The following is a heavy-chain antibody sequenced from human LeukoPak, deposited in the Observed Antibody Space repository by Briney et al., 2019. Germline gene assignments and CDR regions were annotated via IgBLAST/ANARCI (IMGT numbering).Heavy chain of an antibody. J-gene: IGHJ4*02. Sequence: GGSLRLSCAVPGLTFSSSWMDWVRQAPGKGLEWVASINPDGIKRYSADSVKGRFTISRDNSKNTLYLQMNSLRAEDTAVYYCASSPYCGGDCYSGFDYWGQGTLVTVSS. CDR2: INPDGIKR. CDR1: GLTFSSSW. CDR3: ASSPYCGGDCYSGFDY. V-gene: IGHV3-7*01. D-gene: IGHD2-21*02.